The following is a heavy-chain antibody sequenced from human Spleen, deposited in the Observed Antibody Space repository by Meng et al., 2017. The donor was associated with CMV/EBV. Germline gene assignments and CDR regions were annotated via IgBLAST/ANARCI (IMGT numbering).Heavy chain of an antibody. Sequence: GGSLRLSCAASGFTFSDYAMTWVRQAPGKGLEWVSTITGAGSTYYADSVKGRFTISRDNSKNTLFLQMNSLRAEDTAVYYCATRATTNAFDYWGQGTLVTVSS. CDR1: GFTFSDYA. J-gene: IGHJ4*02. CDR3: ATRATTNAFDY. D-gene: IGHD5-12*01. CDR2: ITGAGST. V-gene: IGHV3-23*01.